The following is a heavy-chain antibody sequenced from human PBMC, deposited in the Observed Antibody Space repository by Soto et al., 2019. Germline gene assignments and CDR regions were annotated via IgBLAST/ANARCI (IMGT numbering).Heavy chain of an antibody. CDR1: GFTFSSDW. CDR2: IKQDGSEK. Sequence: GGSLRLPCAASGFTFSSDWMSRVRQAPGKGLEWVANIKQDGSEKYYVESVKGRFTISRDNAKNSLYLQMNSLRAEDTAVYYCARAGYSGYDFYYCMDVWGQGTTVTVSS. V-gene: IGHV3-7*03. J-gene: IGHJ6*02. CDR3: ARAGYSGYDFYYCMDV. D-gene: IGHD5-12*01.